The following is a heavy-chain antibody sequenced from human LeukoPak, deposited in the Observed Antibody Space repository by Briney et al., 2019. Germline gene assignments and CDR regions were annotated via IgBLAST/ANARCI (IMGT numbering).Heavy chain of an antibody. D-gene: IGHD6-6*01. V-gene: IGHV4-34*01. J-gene: IGHJ6*03. CDR3: ARGAGSSSPGIYYYYYYYMDV. CDR2: INHSGST. Sequence: SETLSLTCAVYGGSFSGYYWSWIRQPPGKGLEWIVEINHSGSTNYNPSLKSQVTISVDTSKNQFCLKLSSVPAADTAVYYCARGAGSSSPGIYYYYYYYMDVWGKGTTVTVSS. CDR1: GGSFSGYY.